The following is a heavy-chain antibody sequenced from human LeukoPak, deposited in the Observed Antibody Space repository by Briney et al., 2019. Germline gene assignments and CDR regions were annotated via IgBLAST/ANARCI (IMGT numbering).Heavy chain of an antibody. J-gene: IGHJ6*02. CDR2: ISGSGGST. V-gene: IGHV3-23*01. Sequence: PGGSLRLSCAASGFTFNNYAMSWVRQAPGKGLECVSAISGSGGSTYYADSVKGRFTISRDNSKNTLYLQMDSLRAEDTAVYYCAKTVPNSSSWYYYYYGMDVWGQGTTVTVSS. CDR3: AKTVPNSSSWYYYYYGMDV. CDR1: GFTFNNYA. D-gene: IGHD6-13*01.